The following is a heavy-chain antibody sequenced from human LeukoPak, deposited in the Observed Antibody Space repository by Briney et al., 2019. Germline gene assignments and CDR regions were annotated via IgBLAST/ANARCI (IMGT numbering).Heavy chain of an antibody. D-gene: IGHD3-10*01. CDR3: ARGMVGGWFGELLGAFDI. J-gene: IGHJ3*02. Sequence: GGSLRLSCAASGFTVSSNYMSWVRQAPGKGLEWVSVIYSGGSTYYADSVKGRFTISRDNSKNTLYLQMNSLRAEDTAVYYCARGMVGGWFGELLGAFDIWGQGTMVTVSS. V-gene: IGHV3-53*01. CDR2: IYSGGST. CDR1: GFTVSSNY.